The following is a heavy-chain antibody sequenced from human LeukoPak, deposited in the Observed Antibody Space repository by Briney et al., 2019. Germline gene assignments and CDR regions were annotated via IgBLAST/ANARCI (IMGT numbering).Heavy chain of an antibody. Sequence: SETLSLTCAVYGGSFSGYYWSWIRQPPGKGLEWIGEINHSGSTNYNPSLKSRVTISVDTSKNQFSLKLSSVTAADTAVYYCARGPGYSGYLEWFDPWGQGTLVTVSS. CDR1: GGSFSGYY. CDR2: INHSGST. J-gene: IGHJ5*02. CDR3: ARGPGYSGYLEWFDP. D-gene: IGHD5-12*01. V-gene: IGHV4-34*01.